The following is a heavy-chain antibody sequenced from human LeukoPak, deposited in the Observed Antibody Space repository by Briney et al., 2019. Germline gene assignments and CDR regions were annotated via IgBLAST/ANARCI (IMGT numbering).Heavy chain of an antibody. CDR3: ARYYDILTGYLHYFDY. J-gene: IGHJ4*02. Sequence: GGSLRLSCAASEFTFSDYWMSWVRQAPGKGLEWVANIKEDGSEIDYVDSVKGRFTISRDNAKNSLYLQMNSLRAEDTAVYYCARYYDILTGYLHYFDYWGLGTLVTVS. CDR2: IKEDGSEI. D-gene: IGHD3-9*01. CDR1: EFTFSDYW. V-gene: IGHV3-7*01.